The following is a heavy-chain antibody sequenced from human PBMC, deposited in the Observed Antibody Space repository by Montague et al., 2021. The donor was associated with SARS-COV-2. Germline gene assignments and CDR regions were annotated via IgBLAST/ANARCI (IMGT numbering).Heavy chain of an antibody. J-gene: IGHJ4*02. Sequence: SETLSLTCTVSGGSIRGYYWNWMRQTPGKGLEWIGYMHDSGTANYNPSLRSRVTLMVDASRNQFSLELSSVTAADTAMYYCTRLPRGSGTWGYFDYWAQGTLVTVSS. V-gene: IGHV4-59*08. CDR1: GGSIRGYY. CDR2: MHDSGTA. D-gene: IGHD3-10*01. CDR3: TRLPRGSGTWGYFDY.